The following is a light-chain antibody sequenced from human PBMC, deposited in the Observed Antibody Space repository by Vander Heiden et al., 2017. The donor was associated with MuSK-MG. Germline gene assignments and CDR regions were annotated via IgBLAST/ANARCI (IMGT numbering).Light chain of an antibody. CDR2: WAS. CDR3: QQYYSTPYT. J-gene: IGKJ2*01. Sequence: DIVMTQSPDSLAVSLGERATINCKSSQSVLYDSNNKNYLAWYQHKPGQPPKLLIYWASTRESGVPDRFSGSGSGTDFTLTISSLQAADVAVYFCQQYYSTPYTFGQGTRLEIK. CDR1: QSVLYDSNNKNY. V-gene: IGKV4-1*01.